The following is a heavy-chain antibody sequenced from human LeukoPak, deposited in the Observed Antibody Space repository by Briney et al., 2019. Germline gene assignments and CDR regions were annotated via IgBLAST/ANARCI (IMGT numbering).Heavy chain of an antibody. D-gene: IGHD4-11*01. V-gene: IGHV4-38-2*02. J-gene: IGHJ4*02. Sequence: KPSETLSLTCAVSGYSISSGYYWGWIRQPPGKGLEWIGSIYHSGSTYYNPSLKSRVTISVDTSKNQFSLKLSSVTAADTAVYYCAGDRNYYFDYWRQGNLVTVSS. CDR2: IYHSGST. CDR1: GYSISSGYY. CDR3: AGDRNYYFDY.